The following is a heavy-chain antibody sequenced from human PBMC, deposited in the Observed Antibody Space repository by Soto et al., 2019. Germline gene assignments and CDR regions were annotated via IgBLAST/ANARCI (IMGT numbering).Heavy chain of an antibody. CDR3: ARPSTIFGVAERYGMDV. V-gene: IGHV1-46*01. J-gene: IGHJ6*02. CDR2: INPSGGST. Sequence: VASVKVSCKASGYTFTSYYMHWVRQAPGQGLEWMGIINPSGGSTSYAQKFQGRVTMTRDTSTSTVYMELSSLRSEDTAVYYCARPSTIFGVAERYGMDVWGQGTTVTVSS. CDR1: GYTFTSYY. D-gene: IGHD3-3*01.